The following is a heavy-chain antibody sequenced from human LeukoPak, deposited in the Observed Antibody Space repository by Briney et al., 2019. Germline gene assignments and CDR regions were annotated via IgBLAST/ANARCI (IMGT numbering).Heavy chain of an antibody. CDR2: IYHSGST. Sequence: SETLSLTCTVSGGSISTYYWNWIRQTPGKGLEWIGYIYHSGSTNYNPSLQSRVTISVDTSKNQFSLNLNSVTAADTAVYYCARGGAARLHFQNWGQGTLVTVSS. CDR1: GGSISTYY. D-gene: IGHD6-6*01. CDR3: ARGGAARLHFQN. J-gene: IGHJ1*01. V-gene: IGHV4-59*01.